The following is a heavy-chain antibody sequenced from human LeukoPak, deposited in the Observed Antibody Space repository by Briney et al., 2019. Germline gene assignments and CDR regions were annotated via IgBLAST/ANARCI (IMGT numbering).Heavy chain of an antibody. CDR3: ARDLAGPQDY. CDR1: GGTFSSYA. J-gene: IGHJ4*02. CDR2: IIPIFGTA. V-gene: IGHV1-69*05. Sequence: SVKVSCKASGGTFSSYAISWVRQAPGQGLEWMGRIIPIFGTANYAQKFQGRVTITTDESTSTAYMELSSLRSEGTAVYYCARDLAGPQDYWGQGTLVTVSS.